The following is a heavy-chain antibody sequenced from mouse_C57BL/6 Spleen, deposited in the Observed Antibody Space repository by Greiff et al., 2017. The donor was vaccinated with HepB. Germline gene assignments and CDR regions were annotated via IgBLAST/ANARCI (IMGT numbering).Heavy chain of an antibody. CDR1: GYTFTDYE. D-gene: IGHD2-3*01. V-gene: IGHV1-15*01. CDR2: IDPETGGT. J-gene: IGHJ2*01. Sequence: VQLQQSGAELVRPGASVTLSCKASGYTFTDYEMHWVKQTPVHGLEWIGAIDPETGGTAYNQKFKGKAILTADKSSSTAYMELRSLTSEDSAVYYCTSEGYYYFDYWGQGTTLTVSS. CDR3: TSEGYYYFDY.